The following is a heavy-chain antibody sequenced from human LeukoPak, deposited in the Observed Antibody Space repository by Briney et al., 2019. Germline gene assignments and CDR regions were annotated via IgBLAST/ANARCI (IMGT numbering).Heavy chain of an antibody. J-gene: IGHJ1*01. D-gene: IGHD2-21*02. CDR2: ISYDGSNK. CDR3: TSWGDTTAEYFQR. V-gene: IGHV3-30-3*01. CDR1: GFTFSTYA. Sequence: GGSLRLSCAASGFTFSTYAMSWVRQAPGKGLEWVAVISYDGSNKYYADSVKGRFTISRDNSKNTLYLQMNSLRVEDTAVYYCTSWGDTTAEYFQRWGQGTLVTVSS.